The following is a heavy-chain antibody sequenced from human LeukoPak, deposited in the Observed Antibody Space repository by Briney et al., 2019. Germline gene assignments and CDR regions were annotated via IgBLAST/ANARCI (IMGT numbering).Heavy chain of an antibody. D-gene: IGHD1-26*01. V-gene: IGHV1-18*01. Sequence: ASVKVSCKASGYTFTSYGISWVRQAPGQGLEWMGWISAYNGNTNYAQKFQGRVTITADKSTSTAYMELSSLRSEDTAVYYCAREGFGSYYYYYGMDVWGQGTTVTVSS. J-gene: IGHJ6*02. CDR3: AREGFGSYYYYYGMDV. CDR1: GYTFTSYG. CDR2: ISAYNGNT.